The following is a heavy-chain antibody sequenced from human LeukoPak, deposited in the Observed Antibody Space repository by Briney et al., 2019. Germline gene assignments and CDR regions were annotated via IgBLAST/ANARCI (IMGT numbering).Heavy chain of an antibody. CDR1: GGSISSYY. D-gene: IGHD3-3*01. J-gene: IGHJ6*02. Sequence: SSETLSLTCTVSGGSISSYYWSWIRQPPGKGLEWIGYIYYSGSTNYNPSLKSRVTISVDTSKNQFSLKLSSVTAADTAVYSCARDRSGSSLKYGMDVWGQGTTVTVSS. CDR3: ARDRSGSSLKYGMDV. V-gene: IGHV4-59*01. CDR2: IYYSGST.